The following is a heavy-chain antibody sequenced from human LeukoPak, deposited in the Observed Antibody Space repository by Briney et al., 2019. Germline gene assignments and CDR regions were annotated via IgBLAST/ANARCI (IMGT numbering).Heavy chain of an antibody. V-gene: IGHV1-18*01. CDR3: ARDYLASGSFSSGERVY. J-gene: IGHJ4*02. Sequence: GASVKVSCTASGYTFTSYGISWVRQAPGQGLEWMGWISNNNGNTNYRQNLQGRVTMTTDTSTSTAYMELRSLRSDDTAVYYCARDYLASGSFSSGERVYWGQGALVTVSS. CDR2: ISNNNGNT. CDR1: GYTFTSYG. D-gene: IGHD1-26*01.